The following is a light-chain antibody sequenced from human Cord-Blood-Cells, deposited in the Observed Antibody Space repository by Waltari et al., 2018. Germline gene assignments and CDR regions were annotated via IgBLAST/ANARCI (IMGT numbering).Light chain of an antibody. CDR3: QPRSNWPIT. J-gene: IGKJ5*01. CDR2: DAS. Sequence: EIVLTQSPATLSLSPGERATLSCRASQSVSSYLAWYQQKPGQAPRLLIYDASNRATGIPARVSGRWFGTDFTLNISSLEPEDFAVYYCQPRSNWPITFGQGTRLGIK. V-gene: IGKV3-11*01. CDR1: QSVSSY.